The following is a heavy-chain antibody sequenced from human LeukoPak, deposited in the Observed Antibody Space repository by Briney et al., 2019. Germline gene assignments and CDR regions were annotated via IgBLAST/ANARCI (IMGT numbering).Heavy chain of an antibody. D-gene: IGHD2-2*01. J-gene: IGHJ5*02. Sequence: GSLRLSCAASGFTFSSYAMSWIRQPPGKGLEWIGEINHSGSTNYNPSLKSRVTISVDTSKNQFSLKLSSVTAADTAVYYCARAKILGYCSSTSCHRPYNWFDPWGQGTLVTVSS. CDR3: ARAKILGYCSSTSCHRPYNWFDP. V-gene: IGHV4-34*01. CDR2: INHSGST. CDR1: GFTFSSYA.